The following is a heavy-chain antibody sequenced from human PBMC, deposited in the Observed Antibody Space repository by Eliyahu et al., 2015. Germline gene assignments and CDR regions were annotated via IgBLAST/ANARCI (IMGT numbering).Heavy chain of an antibody. CDR2: IYYSGST. Sequence: QVQLQESGPGLVKPSQTLSLTCTVXGGSXSRGGYYWSWXRQHPGKGLEWIGYIYYSGSTYYNPSLKSRVTISVDTSKNQFSLKLSSVTAADTAVYYCARGSRGTRNNWFDPWGQGTLVTVSS. J-gene: IGHJ5*02. CDR1: GGSXSRGGYY. CDR3: ARGSRGTRNNWFDP. V-gene: IGHV4-31*03. D-gene: IGHD3-10*01.